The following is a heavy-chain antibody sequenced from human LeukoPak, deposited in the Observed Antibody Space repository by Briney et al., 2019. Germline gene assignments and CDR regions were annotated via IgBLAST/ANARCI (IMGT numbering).Heavy chain of an antibody. Sequence: PGGSLRLSCAASGFTFSSYWMHWVRQAPGKGLVWVSRINSDGSSTSYADSVKGRFTISRDNSKNTLYLQMNSLRAEDTAVYYCAKPLRLRIAVASGGWDYWGQGTLVTVSS. V-gene: IGHV3-74*01. CDR2: INSDGSST. D-gene: IGHD6-19*01. CDR3: AKPLRLRIAVASGGWDY. CDR1: GFTFSSYW. J-gene: IGHJ4*02.